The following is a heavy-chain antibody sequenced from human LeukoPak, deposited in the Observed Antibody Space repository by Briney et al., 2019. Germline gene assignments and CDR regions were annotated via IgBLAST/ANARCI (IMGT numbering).Heavy chain of an antibody. Sequence: QPGGSLRLSCAASGFTFSSYAMSWVRQAPGKGLEWVSAITGSGGSTYFPDSVKGRFTISRDNSKNTLYLQMNSLRAEDTAVYYCAKSRPRLLLGFDYWGQGTLVTVSS. D-gene: IGHD2-15*01. V-gene: IGHV3-23*01. J-gene: IGHJ4*02. CDR1: GFTFSSYA. CDR2: ITGSGGST. CDR3: AKSRPRLLLGFDY.